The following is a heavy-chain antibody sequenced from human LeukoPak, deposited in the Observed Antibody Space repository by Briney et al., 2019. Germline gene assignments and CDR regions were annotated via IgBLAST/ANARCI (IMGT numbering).Heavy chain of an antibody. CDR2: AYYRSKWYI. J-gene: IGHJ4*02. D-gene: IGHD3-10*01. CDR3: ARGAVRGGTNFDY. CDR1: GDSVSGSPAV. V-gene: IGHV6-1*01. Sequence: SQTLSLTCTISGDSVSGSPAVWNWIRQSPSRGLEWLGRAYYRSKWYIDYAVSVKGRITITPDTSKNQFSLQLNSVAPEDTAVYYCARGAVRGGTNFDYWGQGTLVTVSS.